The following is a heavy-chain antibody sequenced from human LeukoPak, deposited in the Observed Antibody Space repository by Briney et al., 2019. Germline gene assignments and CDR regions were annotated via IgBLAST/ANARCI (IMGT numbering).Heavy chain of an antibody. J-gene: IGHJ4*02. V-gene: IGHV7-4-1*02. CDR3: ASGPTYSGSNEYFDS. CDR2: INTNTGNP. Sequence: GASVKVSCKASAYTFSSYTMNWVRQAPGQGLEWMGWINTNTGNPTYAQDYTGRFVFSLDTSVSTTYLQISRLKAEDTAVYYCASGPTYSGSNEYFDSWGQGTLVTVSS. CDR1: AYTFSSYT. D-gene: IGHD1-26*01.